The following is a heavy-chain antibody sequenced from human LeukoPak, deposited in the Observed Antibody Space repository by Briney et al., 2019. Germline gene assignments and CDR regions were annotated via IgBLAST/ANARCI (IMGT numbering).Heavy chain of an antibody. V-gene: IGHV4-61*01. D-gene: IGHD3-16*01. Sequence: SETLSLTCTVSGGSVSSGSYYWSWIRQPPGKGLEWIGYIYYSGSTMYNPSLKSRVTISVDTSKNQFSLKLSSVTAADTAVYYCARVSYVWGSYSGSDFDYWGQGTLVTVSS. CDR2: IYYSGST. J-gene: IGHJ4*02. CDR1: GGSVSSGSYY. CDR3: ARVSYVWGSYSGSDFDY.